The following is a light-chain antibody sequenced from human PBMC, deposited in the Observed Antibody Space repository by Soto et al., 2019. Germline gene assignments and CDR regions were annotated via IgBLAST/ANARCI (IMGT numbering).Light chain of an antibody. CDR3: QQYDSSPHT. Sequence: EIVLTQSPATLSLSPGEGATLSCRASQSISSHLAWYQQKPGQAPRLLMYDASNRATGIPDRFSGSGSGTDFTLTISRLEPEDFAVYYCQQYDSSPHTFGGGTKVEIK. V-gene: IGKV3-20*01. CDR1: QSISSH. CDR2: DAS. J-gene: IGKJ4*01.